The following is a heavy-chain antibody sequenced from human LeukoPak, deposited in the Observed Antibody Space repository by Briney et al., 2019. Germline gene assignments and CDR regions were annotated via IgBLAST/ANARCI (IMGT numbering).Heavy chain of an antibody. J-gene: IGHJ6*02. CDR3: ATSAAYCGGNCYSWTNGFYI. CDR1: GGSISDYY. D-gene: IGHD2-21*02. V-gene: IGHV4-59*03. CDR2: VYHTGST. Sequence: SETLSLTCSISGGSISDYYCNWLRQSPGKGLEWVGHVYHTGSTIYNPSLQSRVTISIDSSKNQFSLKMTTVTAADTAVYYCATSAAYCGGNCYSWTNGFYIWGQGTTVIISS.